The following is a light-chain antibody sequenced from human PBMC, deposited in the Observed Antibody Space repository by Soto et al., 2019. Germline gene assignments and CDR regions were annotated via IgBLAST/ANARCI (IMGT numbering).Light chain of an antibody. CDR1: QTVLFSSDNKNY. CDR3: QQYYISPIT. J-gene: IGKJ5*01. CDR2: WAS. Sequence: DIVMTQSPESLAVSLGERATINCKSSQTVLFSSDNKNYLAWYQQKPGQPPMLLINWASTRESGVPERFSGSGSGTDFTLTISRLQAEDVAVYYCQQYYISPITFGQGTRLEIK. V-gene: IGKV4-1*01.